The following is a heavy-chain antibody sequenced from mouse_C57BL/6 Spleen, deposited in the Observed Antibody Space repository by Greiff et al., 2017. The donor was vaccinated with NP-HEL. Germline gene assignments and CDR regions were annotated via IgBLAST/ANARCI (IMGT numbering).Heavy chain of an antibody. V-gene: IGHV1-82*01. CDR3: ARVAPYYAMDY. J-gene: IGHJ4*01. CDR1: GYAFSSSW. CDR2: IYPGDGDT. D-gene: IGHD1-1*01. Sequence: VQRVESGPELVKPGASVKISCKASGYAFSSSWMNWVKQRPGKGLEWIGRIYPGDGDTNYNGKFKGKATLTADKSSSTAYMQLSSLTSEDSAVYFCARVAPYYAMDYWGQGTSVTVSS.